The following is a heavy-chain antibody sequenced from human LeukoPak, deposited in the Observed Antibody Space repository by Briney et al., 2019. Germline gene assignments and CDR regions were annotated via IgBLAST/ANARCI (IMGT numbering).Heavy chain of an antibody. V-gene: IGHV1-2*02. J-gene: IGHJ6*02. CDR2: INPNSGGT. D-gene: IGHD3-22*01. CDR1: GYTFTGYY. CDR3: ARWLTTYYYYGMDV. Sequence: GASVKVSCKASGYTFTGYYMHWVRQAPGQGLEWMGWINPNSGGTNYAQKFQGRVTMTRDTSISTAYMEPSRLRSDDTAVYYCARWLTTYYYYGMDVWGQGTTVTVSS.